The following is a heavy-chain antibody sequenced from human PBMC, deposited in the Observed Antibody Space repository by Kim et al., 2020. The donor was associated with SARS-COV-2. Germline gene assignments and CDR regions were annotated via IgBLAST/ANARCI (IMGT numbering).Heavy chain of an antibody. J-gene: IGHJ4*02. V-gene: IGHV5-51*01. D-gene: IGHD4-17*01. CDR3: ARSNGYAYGRIDS. Sequence: YTPSVQGQVTIAADRSVNAAYLRWTSLKASDTAIYYCARSNGYAYGRIDSWGQGTLVTVSS.